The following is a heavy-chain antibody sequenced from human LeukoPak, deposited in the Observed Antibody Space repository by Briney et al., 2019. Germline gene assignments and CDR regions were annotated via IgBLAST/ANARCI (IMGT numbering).Heavy chain of an antibody. D-gene: IGHD3-10*01. J-gene: IGHJ4*02. Sequence: GGSLRLSCAASGFTFDDYGMTWVRQAPGKGLEWVSGINWSGGSTSYADSVKGRFTISRDNVKNSLYLQMNSLRAEDTALYYCAREGVSYYGSRNDYWGQGTLVTVSS. V-gene: IGHV3-20*04. CDR2: INWSGGST. CDR1: GFTFDDYG. CDR3: AREGVSYYGSRNDY.